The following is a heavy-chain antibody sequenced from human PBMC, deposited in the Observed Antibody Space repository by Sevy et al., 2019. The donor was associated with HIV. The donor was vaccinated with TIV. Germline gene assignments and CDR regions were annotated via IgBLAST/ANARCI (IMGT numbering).Heavy chain of an antibody. V-gene: IGHV3-7*01. D-gene: IGHD6-13*01. CDR2: IKQDGSEK. Sequence: GGSLRLSCAASGFTFSTYWMTWVRQAPGKVLEWVANIKQDGSEKYCAESVKGRLTVSRDNTKNSLYLQLNSLRAEDTAIYYCARAPVGSGWYFPRGIDYWGQGTLVTVSS. CDR1: GFTFSTYW. CDR3: ARAPVGSGWYFPRGIDY. J-gene: IGHJ4*02.